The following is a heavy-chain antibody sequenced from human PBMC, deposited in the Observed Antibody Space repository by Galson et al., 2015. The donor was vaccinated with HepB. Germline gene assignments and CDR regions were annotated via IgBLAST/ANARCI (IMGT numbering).Heavy chain of an antibody. D-gene: IGHD3-3*01. Sequence: SLRLSCAASGFTFSSYSMNWVRQAPGKGLEWVSYISSSSSTIYYADSVKGRFTISRDNAKNSLYLQMNSLRAEDTAVYYCARDHNFRAFGYWGQGTLVTVSS. CDR2: ISSSSSTI. V-gene: IGHV3-48*04. CDR1: GFTFSSYS. CDR3: ARDHNFRAFGY. J-gene: IGHJ4*02.